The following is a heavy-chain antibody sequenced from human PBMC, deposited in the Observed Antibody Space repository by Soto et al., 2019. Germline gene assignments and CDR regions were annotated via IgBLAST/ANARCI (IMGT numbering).Heavy chain of an antibody. D-gene: IGHD3-16*01. J-gene: IGHJ4*02. CDR2: ITSDGITT. Sequence: EVQLVESGGGLVQPGGSLRLSCAASGFSFSKYWMHWVRQAPGKGLEWVSHITSDGITTTYADSVKGRFTVSRDKAKNTVYLLMNSLRAEDTAVYYCAKLGGFDYWGQGTLVTVSS. CDR3: AKLGGFDY. CDR1: GFSFSKYW. V-gene: IGHV3-74*01.